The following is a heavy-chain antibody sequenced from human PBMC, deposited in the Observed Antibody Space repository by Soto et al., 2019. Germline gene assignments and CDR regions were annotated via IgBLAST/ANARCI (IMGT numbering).Heavy chain of an antibody. CDR3: AREGYSSGWYRQASDY. Sequence: ASVKVFCKASGYTFTSYYMHWVRQAPGQGLKWMGIINPSGGSTSYAQKFQGRVTMTRDTSTSTVYMELSSLRSEDTAVYYCAREGYSSGWYRQASDYWGQGTLVTVSS. V-gene: IGHV1-46*03. D-gene: IGHD6-19*01. CDR1: GYTFTSYY. CDR2: INPSGGST. J-gene: IGHJ4*02.